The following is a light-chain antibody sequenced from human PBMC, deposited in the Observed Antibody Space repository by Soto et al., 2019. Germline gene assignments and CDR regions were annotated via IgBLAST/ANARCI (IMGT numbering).Light chain of an antibody. J-gene: IGLJ3*02. CDR3: CSYAGNNNWL. CDR1: SSDVGYYKY. CDR2: ETN. V-gene: IGLV2-8*01. Sequence: QSALTQPPSASGSPGRSVTISCTGTSSDVGYYKYVSWYQQNPGKAPKVLIYETNKRPSGVPDRFSGSKSGNTASLTVSGLQAEDEADYYCCSYAGNNNWLFGGGTKVTVL.